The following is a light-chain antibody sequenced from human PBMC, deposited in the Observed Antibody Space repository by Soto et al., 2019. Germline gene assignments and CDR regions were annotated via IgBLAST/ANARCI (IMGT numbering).Light chain of an antibody. CDR3: QSYDSSLSGVV. CDR2: GNI. J-gene: IGLJ2*01. CDR1: SSNIGAGYD. V-gene: IGLV1-40*01. Sequence: QSVLTQPPSVSGAPGQRVTISCTGSSSNIGAGYDVHWYHQLPGTAPRLLIFGNINRPSGVPDRFSGSKSGASASLAITGLRAEDEADYYCQSYDSSLSGVVFGGGTKLTVL.